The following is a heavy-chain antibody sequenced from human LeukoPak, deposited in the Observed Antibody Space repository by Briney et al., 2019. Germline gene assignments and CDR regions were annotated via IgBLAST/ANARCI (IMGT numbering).Heavy chain of an antibody. CDR2: INHSGST. CDR1: GGSFSGYY. Sequence: SETLSLTCAVYGGSFSGYYWSWIRQPPGKGLEWIGEINHSGSTNYNPSLKSRVTISVDTSKNQFSLKLSSVTAADTAVYYCGRGRYAHGDYWGQGTLVTVSS. CDR3: GRGRYAHGDY. V-gene: IGHV4-34*01. J-gene: IGHJ4*02. D-gene: IGHD5-12*01.